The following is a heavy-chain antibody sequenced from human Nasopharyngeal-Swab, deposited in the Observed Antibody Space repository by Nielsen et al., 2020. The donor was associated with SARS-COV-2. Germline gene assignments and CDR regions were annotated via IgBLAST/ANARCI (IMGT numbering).Heavy chain of an antibody. V-gene: IGHV4-38-2*01. CDR1: GYSISSGYY. CDR3: AKYSGSSTYDAFDI. CDR2: IYHSGST. D-gene: IGHD1-26*01. Sequence: SETLSLTCAVSGYSISSGYYWGWIRQTPGKGLEWIGSIYHSGSTYCNPSLKSRVTISVDTSKNQFSLKLSSVTAADTAVHYCAKYSGSSTYDAFDIWGQGTMVTVSS. J-gene: IGHJ3*02.